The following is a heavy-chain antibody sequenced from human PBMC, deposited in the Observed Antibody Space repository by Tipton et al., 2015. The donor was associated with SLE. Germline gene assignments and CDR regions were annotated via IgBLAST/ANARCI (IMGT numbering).Heavy chain of an antibody. J-gene: IGHJ4*02. CDR3: ARDHHSIGWSDY. V-gene: IGHV3-74*01. CDR2: INTDGGKT. CDR1: EFTFSIYW. D-gene: IGHD6-19*01. Sequence: SLRLSCAASEFTFSIYWMHWVRRAPGKGLVWVSRINTDGGKTAYAASVKGRFTISRDNAKNTLYLQMNSLRAEDTAVYYCARDHHSIGWSDYWGQGTLVAVSS.